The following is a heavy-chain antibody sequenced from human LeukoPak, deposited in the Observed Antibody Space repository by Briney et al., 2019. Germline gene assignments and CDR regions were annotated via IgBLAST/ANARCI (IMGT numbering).Heavy chain of an antibody. D-gene: IGHD6-13*01. CDR1: GFTFSSYG. V-gene: IGHV3-30*18. CDR2: ISYDGSNT. CDR3: AKEIVKYSSSWQHFDY. J-gene: IGHJ4*02. Sequence: GGSLRLSCAASGFTFSSYGMHWVRQAPGKGLEWVAVISYDGSNTYYADSVKGRFTISRDNSKNTLYLQMNSLRAEDTAVYYCAKEIVKYSSSWQHFDYWGQGTLVTVSS.